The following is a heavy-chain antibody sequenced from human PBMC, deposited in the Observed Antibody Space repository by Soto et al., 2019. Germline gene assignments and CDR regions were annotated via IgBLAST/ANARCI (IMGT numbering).Heavy chain of an antibody. J-gene: IGHJ4*02. Sequence: QVQLQESGPGLVKPSQTLSLTCTVSGGSISSGGYYWSWIRQHPGKGLEWIGYIYYSGSTYYNPSLQSRVTISVDTSKNQFSLKLSSVTAADTAVYYWARGVTMVRGVIHTPYFDYWGQGTLVTVSS. CDR3: ARGVTMVRGVIHTPYFDY. CDR1: GGSISSGGYY. V-gene: IGHV4-31*03. D-gene: IGHD3-10*01. CDR2: IYYSGST.